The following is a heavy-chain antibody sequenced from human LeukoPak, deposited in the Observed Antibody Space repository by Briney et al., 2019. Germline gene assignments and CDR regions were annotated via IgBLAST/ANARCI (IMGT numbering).Heavy chain of an antibody. J-gene: IGHJ4*02. D-gene: IGHD2/OR15-2a*01. CDR1: GVSLSSRGHY. V-gene: IGHV4-31*03. Sequence: SQTLSLTCTVSGVSLSSRGHYWSWIRQVPGKGLEWIGYIYDTGTTYYKSSLKSRVILSVDTSKKQFSLKVSSMTAADTAVYYCAGSTGFYPSKRYTYPNYFDAWGQGKLVTVSP. CDR2: IYDTGTT. CDR3: AGSTGFYPSKRYTYPNYFDA.